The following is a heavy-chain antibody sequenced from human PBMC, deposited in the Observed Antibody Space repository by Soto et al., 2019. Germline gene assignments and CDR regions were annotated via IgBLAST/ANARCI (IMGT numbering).Heavy chain of an antibody. J-gene: IGHJ4*02. Sequence: ASVKVSCKASGYTFTTYGVHWVRQAPEQGLEWMGWINTANGHTIYSQKFQGRVTIARDTSASTAYLEVTSLRSEDTAVYYCARVGGLEYWGQGTPVTVSS. CDR2: INTANGHT. V-gene: IGHV1-3*04. CDR3: ARVGGLEY. CDR1: GYTFTTYG. D-gene: IGHD1-26*01.